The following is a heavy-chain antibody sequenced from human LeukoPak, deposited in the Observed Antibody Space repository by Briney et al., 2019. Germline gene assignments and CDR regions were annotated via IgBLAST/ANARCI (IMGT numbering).Heavy chain of an antibody. CDR1: GGSFSGYY. CDR3: ASVSAAGTLDY. CDR2: INHSGST. J-gene: IGHJ4*02. Sequence: SETLSLTCAVYGGSFSGYYWSWIRQPPGKGLEWIGEINHSGSTNYNPSLKSRVTISVDTSKNQFSLKLSSVTAADTAVYYCASVSAAGTLDYWGQGTLVPVSS. V-gene: IGHV4-34*01. D-gene: IGHD6-13*01.